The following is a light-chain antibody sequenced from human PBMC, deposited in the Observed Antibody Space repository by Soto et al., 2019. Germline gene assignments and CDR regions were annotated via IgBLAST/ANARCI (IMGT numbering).Light chain of an antibody. J-gene: IGKJ1*01. CDR3: HQFASTPRT. Sequence: EIVLTQSPGTLSLSPGESATLSCRARQSVDRNYLAWYQQKPGQAPRLLIYGASSRATGIPPRFSGSGSGTEFVLTISGLEPEDFAVYYCHQFASTPRTFGQGTKVESK. V-gene: IGKV3-20*01. CDR1: QSVDRNY. CDR2: GAS.